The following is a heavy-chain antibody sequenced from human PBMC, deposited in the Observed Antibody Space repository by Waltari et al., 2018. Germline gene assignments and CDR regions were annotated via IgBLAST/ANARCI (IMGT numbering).Heavy chain of an antibody. CDR2: ISGSGGST. CDR3: ASVAVAGTWGY. V-gene: IGHV3-23*01. J-gene: IGHJ4*02. D-gene: IGHD6-19*01. CDR1: GFTFSSYA. Sequence: EVQLLESGGGLVQPGGSLRLSCAASGFTFSSYAMSWVRQAPGKGLEWVSAISGSGGSTYYAESVKGRFTSSRDNSKNTLYLQMNSLGAEDTAVYYCASVAVAGTWGYWGQGTLVTVSS.